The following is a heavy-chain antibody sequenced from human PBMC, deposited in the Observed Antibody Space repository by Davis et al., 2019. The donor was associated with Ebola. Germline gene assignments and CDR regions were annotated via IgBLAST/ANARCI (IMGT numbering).Heavy chain of an antibody. CDR1: SFIFSHYA. D-gene: IGHD3-22*01. CDR2: ISWDGRST. J-gene: IGHJ4*02. CDR3: TAYDSTFRNY. Sequence: GGSLRLSCAASSFIFSHYAMNWVRQAPGKGLEWVSLISWDGRSTAYADSVRDRFSISRDNSRNFLYLQMNGLRAEDTALYYCTAYDSTFRNYWGQGTLVTVSS. V-gene: IGHV3-43D*03.